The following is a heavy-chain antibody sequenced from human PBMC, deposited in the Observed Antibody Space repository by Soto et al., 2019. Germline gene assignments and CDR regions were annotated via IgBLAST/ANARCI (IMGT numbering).Heavy chain of an antibody. Sequence: QVQLVQSGAEVKKPGSSVKVSCKASEGTFSSYAISWVRQAPEQGLEWMGGIIPIFGTANYAQKFQGRVTITADKSTSTAYMELSSLRSEDTAVYCCARYDVDTAIFDYWGQGTLVTVSS. CDR2: IIPIFGTA. CDR1: EGTFSSYA. CDR3: ARYDVDTAIFDY. D-gene: IGHD5-18*01. V-gene: IGHV1-69*06. J-gene: IGHJ4*02.